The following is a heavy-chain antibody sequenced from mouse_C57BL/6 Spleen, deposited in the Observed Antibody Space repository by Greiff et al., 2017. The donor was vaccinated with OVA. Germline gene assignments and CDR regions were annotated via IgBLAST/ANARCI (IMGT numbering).Heavy chain of an antibody. D-gene: IGHD2-10*02. CDR3: ARGYGNHGYFDY. CDR2: IYPADGYT. CDR1: GYTFTSYW. J-gene: IGHJ2*01. V-gene: IGHV1-69*02. Sequence: QVQLQQPGAELVKPGASVKLSCKASGYTFTSYWMHWVKQRPGQGLEWIGQIYPADGYTNYNEKFKGKATLTVDKSSSTAYMQLSSLTSEDSAVYFCARGYGNHGYFDYWGQGTTVTVSA.